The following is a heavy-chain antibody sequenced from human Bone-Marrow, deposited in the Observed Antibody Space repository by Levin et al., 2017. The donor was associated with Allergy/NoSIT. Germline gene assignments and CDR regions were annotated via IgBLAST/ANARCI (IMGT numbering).Heavy chain of an antibody. V-gene: IGHV3-53*01. CDR2: FHNGDRI. CDR1: GFIVTSDF. J-gene: IGHJ1*01. CDR3: VTRGH. D-gene: IGHD3-10*01. Sequence: PGGSLRLSCAASGFIVTSDFMSWVRQAPGKGLQWVSMFHNGDRIYYTDSVKGRFIISRDSSKNTLYLEMNNLRADDTAVYYCVTRGHWGQGTLVTVSS.